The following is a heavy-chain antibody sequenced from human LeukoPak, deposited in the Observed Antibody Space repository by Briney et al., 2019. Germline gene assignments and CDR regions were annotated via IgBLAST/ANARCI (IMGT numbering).Heavy chain of an antibody. V-gene: IGHV1-46*01. Sequence: ASVKVSCKASGYNFISYYMHWVRQAPGQGLEWMGTINPSGGSTSYAQKFQDRVTMTRDTSTSTVYMELSSLKSEDTAVYYCAREDVVLVDAVRYYYYGMDVWGQGTTVTASS. CDR3: AREDVVLVDAVRYYYYGMDV. CDR1: GYNFISYY. J-gene: IGHJ6*02. CDR2: INPSGGST. D-gene: IGHD2-8*01.